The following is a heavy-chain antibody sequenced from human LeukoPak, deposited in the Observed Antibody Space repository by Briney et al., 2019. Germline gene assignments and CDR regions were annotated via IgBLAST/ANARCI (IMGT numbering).Heavy chain of an antibody. J-gene: IGHJ6*03. Sequence: GGSLRLSCAASGFTFSDYYMSWIRQAPGKGLEWVSYISSSGSTIYYADSVKGRFTISRDNAKNSLYLQMNSLRAEDTAVYYCARVYYDFWSGYLTPPLYYYYYVDVWGKGTTVTVSS. V-gene: IGHV3-11*04. CDR2: ISSSGSTI. D-gene: IGHD3-3*01. CDR1: GFTFSDYY. CDR3: ARVYYDFWSGYLTPPLYYYYYVDV.